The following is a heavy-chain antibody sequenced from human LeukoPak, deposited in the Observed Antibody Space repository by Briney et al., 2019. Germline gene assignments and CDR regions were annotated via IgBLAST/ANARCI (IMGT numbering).Heavy chain of an antibody. V-gene: IGHV3-23*01. CDR1: GFNFDTYA. J-gene: IGHJ4*02. CDR2: ISGSGGST. Sequence: PGGSLRLSCAASGFNFDTYAMSWVRQAPGKGLEWVSAISGSGGSTYYADSVKGRFTISRDNSNNTLYLQMNSLSAEDTAVYYCANGTQWLVYDFFDYWGQGTLVTVSS. D-gene: IGHD6-19*01. CDR3: ANGTQWLVYDFFDY.